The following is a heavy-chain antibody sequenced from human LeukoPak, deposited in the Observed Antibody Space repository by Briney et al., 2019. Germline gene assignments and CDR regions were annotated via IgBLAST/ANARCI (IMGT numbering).Heavy chain of an antibody. CDR3: ARVGGYGDYVDY. J-gene: IGHJ4*02. V-gene: IGHV4-59*12. CDR2: IYHSGST. D-gene: IGHD4-17*01. Sequence: SETLSLTCTVSGGSISSYYWSWIRQPPGKGLEWIGEIYHSGSTNYNPSLKSRVTISVDKSKNQFSLKLSSVTAADTAVYYCARVGGYGDYVDYWGQGTLVTVSS. CDR1: GGSISSYY.